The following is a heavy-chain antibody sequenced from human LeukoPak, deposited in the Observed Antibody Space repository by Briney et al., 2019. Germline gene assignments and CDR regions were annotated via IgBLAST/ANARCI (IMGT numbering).Heavy chain of an antibody. CDR1: GGTFSSYA. V-gene: IGHV1-69*06. Sequence: ASVKVSCKASGGTFSSYAISWVRQAPGQGLEWMGGIIPIFGTANYAQKFQGRVTITADKSTSTAYMELSSLRSEDTAVYYCARDLNGAAGAYYGMDVWGKGTTVTVSS. CDR2: IIPIFGTA. D-gene: IGHD6-13*01. J-gene: IGHJ6*04. CDR3: ARDLNGAAGAYYGMDV.